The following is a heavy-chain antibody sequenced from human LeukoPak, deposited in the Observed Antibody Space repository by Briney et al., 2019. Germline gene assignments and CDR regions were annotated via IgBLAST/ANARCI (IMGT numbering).Heavy chain of an antibody. V-gene: IGHV3-23*01. J-gene: IGHJ3*02. D-gene: IGHD3-10*01. CDR1: GFTFSSYA. Sequence: GGSLRLSCAASGFTFSSYAMSWVRQAPGKGLEWVSAISGSGGSTYYADSVKGRFTISRDNSKNTLYLQMNSLRAEDTAVYYCAKDGINMVRGVYDAFDIWGQGTMVTVSS. CDR3: AKDGINMVRGVYDAFDI. CDR2: ISGSGGST.